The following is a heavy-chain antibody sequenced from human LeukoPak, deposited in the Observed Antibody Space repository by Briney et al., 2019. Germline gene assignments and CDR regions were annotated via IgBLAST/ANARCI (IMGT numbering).Heavy chain of an antibody. CDR3: AGSMFRGPYNWFDP. CDR1: GGSISSTNYY. Sequence: SETLSLTCTVSGGSISSTNYYWGWLRQPPGKGLEWIGSIYYSGITYYNPSLKSRVTISVDTSKSQFSLKMTSVTAADTAVYYCAGSMFRGPYNWFDPWGQGTLVIVSS. D-gene: IGHD3-10*01. J-gene: IGHJ5*02. CDR2: IYYSGIT. V-gene: IGHV4-39*01.